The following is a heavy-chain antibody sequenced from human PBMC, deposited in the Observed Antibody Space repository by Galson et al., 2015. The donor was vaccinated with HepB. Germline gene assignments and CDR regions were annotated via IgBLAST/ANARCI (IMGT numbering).Heavy chain of an antibody. CDR2: INPNSGGT. CDR3: AREGDCSTSGCLLDDDFDI. J-gene: IGHJ3*02. D-gene: IGHD2-2*01. V-gene: IGHV1-2*04. Sequence: SVKVSCTASGFTFTGYYMHWVRQAPGQGLEWMGWINPNSGGTNYAQKFQGWVTMTRDTSTSTVYMEMNSLRSEDTAVYYRAREGDCSTSGCLLDDDFDIWGQGTMVTVSS. CDR1: GFTFTGYY.